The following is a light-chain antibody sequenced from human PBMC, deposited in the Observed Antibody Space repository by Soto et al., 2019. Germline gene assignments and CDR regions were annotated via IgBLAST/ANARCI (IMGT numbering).Light chain of an antibody. CDR2: ENN. J-gene: IGLJ2*01. CDR3: ATWDSSLSAL. V-gene: IGLV1-51*02. Sequence: QSVLTQPPSVSAAPGQTVTISCSGSSSNIGNNYVSWYQQLPGTAPKLLIYENNKRPSGIPDRFSGSKSDTSATLGITGLQTGDEADYYCATWDSSLSALFGGGTKLTVL. CDR1: SSNIGNNY.